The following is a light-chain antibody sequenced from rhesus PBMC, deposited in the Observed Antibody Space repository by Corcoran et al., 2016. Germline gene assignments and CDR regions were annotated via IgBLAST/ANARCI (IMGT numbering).Light chain of an antibody. CDR3: QQYASSPIFT. CDR2: KAS. J-gene: IGKJ3*01. Sequence: DIQMTQSPSSLSASVGDTVTITCRASQSISNWLAWYQQKPGKAPKALIYKASSLQRGVPSRFSGSGSGTDFTLPISGLQSEDFATYYCQQYASSPIFTFGPGTKLDIK. V-gene: IGKV1-22*01. CDR1: QSISNW.